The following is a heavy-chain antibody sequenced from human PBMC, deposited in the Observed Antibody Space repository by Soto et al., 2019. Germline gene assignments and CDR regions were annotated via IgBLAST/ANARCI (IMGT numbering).Heavy chain of an antibody. CDR1: GFTFSNYA. J-gene: IGHJ5*02. CDR2: ISSNGTST. V-gene: IGHV3-23*01. Sequence: GGSLRLSRAASGFTFSNYAMIWVRQAPGKGLEWVSGISSNGTSTYYADSVKGRFTISRDNAKNTLYLQMNSLRAEDTAVYYCAKSNWFDPWGQGSLVNVSS. CDR3: AKSNWFDP.